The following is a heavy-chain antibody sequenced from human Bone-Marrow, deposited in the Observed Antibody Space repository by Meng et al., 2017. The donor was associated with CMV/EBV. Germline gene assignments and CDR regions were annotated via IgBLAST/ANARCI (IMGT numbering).Heavy chain of an antibody. J-gene: IGHJ6*02. CDR1: GFTFSSYG. CDR2: RRYDGSNK. V-gene: IGHV3-30*02. CDR3: AKEVHQHYYYYYGMDV. Sequence: GESLKISCAASGFTFSSYGMHWVRQAPGKGLEWVAFRRYDGSNKYYADSVKGRFTISRDNSKNTLYLQMNSLRAEDTAVYYCAKEVHQHYYYYYGMDVWGQGTTVTVSS.